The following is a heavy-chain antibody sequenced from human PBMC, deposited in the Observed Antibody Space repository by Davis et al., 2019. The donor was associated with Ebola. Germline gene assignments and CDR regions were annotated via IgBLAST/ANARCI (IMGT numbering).Heavy chain of an antibody. CDR2: INHSGST. CDR1: GGSFSGYY. D-gene: IGHD1/OR15-1a*01. CDR3: ARFRRTFYYYYGMDV. V-gene: IGHV4-34*01. Sequence: SETLFTCAVYGGSFSGYYWSWIRQPPGKGLEWIGEINHSGSTNYNPSLKSRVTISVDTSKNQFSLKLSSVTAADTAVYYCARFRRTFYYYYGMDVWGQGTTVTVSS. J-gene: IGHJ6*02.